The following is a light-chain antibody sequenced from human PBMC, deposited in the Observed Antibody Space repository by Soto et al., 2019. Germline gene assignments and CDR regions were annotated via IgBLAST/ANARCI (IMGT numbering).Light chain of an antibody. CDR3: QQYTSYS. V-gene: IGKV1-5*01. J-gene: IGKJ1*01. Sequence: IHMTQSPSTLPASVGDRVTLTCRASQSISNCLAWYQQKPGTAPKLLIYHASTLESGVPSRFSGSGSGTEFTLTISSLQPDDFATYYCQQYTSYSFSQGTKVDIK. CDR1: QSISNC. CDR2: HAS.